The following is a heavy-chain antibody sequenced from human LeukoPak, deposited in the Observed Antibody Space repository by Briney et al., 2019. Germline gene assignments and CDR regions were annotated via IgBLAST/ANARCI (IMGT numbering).Heavy chain of an antibody. Sequence: KPSETLSLXCTVSGGSISSYYWSWIRQPPGKGLEWIGYIYYSGNTRYNPSLKSRVTISVDTSKTQSSLKLSSVTAADTAMYYCARHSSGWYPDYWGQGTLATVSS. V-gene: IGHV4-59*01. CDR3: ARHSSGWYPDY. CDR1: GGSISSYY. CDR2: IYYSGNT. D-gene: IGHD6-19*01. J-gene: IGHJ4*02.